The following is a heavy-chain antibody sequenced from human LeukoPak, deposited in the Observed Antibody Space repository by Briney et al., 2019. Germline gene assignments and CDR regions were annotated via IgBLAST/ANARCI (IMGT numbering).Heavy chain of an antibody. J-gene: IGHJ3*02. D-gene: IGHD6-13*01. V-gene: IGHV1-18*01. CDR1: GYTFTSYG. CDR3: ARFESAAGHDAFDI. Sequence: ASVKVSCKASGYTFTSYGISWVRQAPGQGLEWMGWISAYNGNTNYAQKLQGRVTMTTDTSTSTAYMELRSLRSDDTAVYYGARFESAAGHDAFDIWGQGTMVTVSS. CDR2: ISAYNGNT.